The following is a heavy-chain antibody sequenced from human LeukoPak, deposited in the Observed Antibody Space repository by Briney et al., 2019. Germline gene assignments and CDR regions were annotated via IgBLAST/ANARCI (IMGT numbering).Heavy chain of an antibody. CDR1: GLTFSSFW. Sequence: GGSLRLSCAASGLTFSSFWMSWVRQAPGKGLEWVANIKQDGREKYYVDSVKGRFTISRDNARNSLYLQMNSLRAEDTAVYYCAKDDGPHCGGDCYFYFDFWGQGTLVTVSS. J-gene: IGHJ4*02. D-gene: IGHD2-21*02. CDR3: AKDDGPHCGGDCYFYFDF. V-gene: IGHV3-7*01. CDR2: IKQDGREK.